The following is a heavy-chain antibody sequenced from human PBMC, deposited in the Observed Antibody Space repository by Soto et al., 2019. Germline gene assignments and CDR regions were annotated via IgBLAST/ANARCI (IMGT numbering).Heavy chain of an antibody. CDR3: ARDVPLNYYDGTFSYYAMDV. V-gene: IGHV1-69*13. Sequence: SVKVSCKASGGTFSSHAISWVRQAPGQGLEWMGGIIPFFKATNYAQKFQGRVTITADDSTSTAYMDLYSLRSEDTAVYYCARDVPLNYYDGTFSYYAMDVWGQGTRVTVSS. D-gene: IGHD3-16*01. CDR1: GGTFSSHA. CDR2: IIPFFKAT. J-gene: IGHJ6*02.